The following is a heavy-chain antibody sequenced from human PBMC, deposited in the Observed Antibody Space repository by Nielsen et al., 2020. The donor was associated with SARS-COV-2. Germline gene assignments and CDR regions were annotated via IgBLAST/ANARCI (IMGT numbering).Heavy chain of an antibody. CDR3: AKDGHSSGWYGASDY. Sequence: GGSLRLSCAASGFTFDDYAMHWVRQAPGKGLEWVSGISWNSGSIGYADSVKGRFTISRDNAKNSLYLQMNSLRAEDTALYYCAKDGHSSGWYGASDYWGQGTLVTVSS. V-gene: IGHV3-9*01. D-gene: IGHD6-19*01. CDR1: GFTFDDYA. J-gene: IGHJ4*02. CDR2: ISWNSGSI.